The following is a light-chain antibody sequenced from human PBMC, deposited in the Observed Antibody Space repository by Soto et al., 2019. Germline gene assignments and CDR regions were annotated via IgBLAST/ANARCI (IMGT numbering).Light chain of an antibody. V-gene: IGKV1-5*03. CDR3: PQYNSDSHT. CDR2: KAS. CDR1: QSISSW. Sequence: DIQMTQSPSTLSASVGDRVTITCRASQSISSWLAWYQQKPGKAPKLLIYKASILESGVPSRVSGSGSGTAFTLNISSLQPYDFATYYCPQYNSDSHTCSQGLKLEIK. J-gene: IGKJ2*01.